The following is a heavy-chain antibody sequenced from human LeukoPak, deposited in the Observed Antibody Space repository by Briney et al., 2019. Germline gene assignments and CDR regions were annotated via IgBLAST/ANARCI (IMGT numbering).Heavy chain of an antibody. D-gene: IGHD5-18*01. J-gene: IGHJ4*02. Sequence: SETLSLTCAVYGGSFSGYYWSWIRQPPGKGLEWIGEINHSGSTNYNPSLKSRVTISVDTSKNQFSLKLSSVTAADTAVYYCARSVLYSYGYWGQGTLVTVSS. CDR2: INHSGST. CDR3: ARSVLYSYGY. CDR1: GGSFSGYY. V-gene: IGHV4-34*01.